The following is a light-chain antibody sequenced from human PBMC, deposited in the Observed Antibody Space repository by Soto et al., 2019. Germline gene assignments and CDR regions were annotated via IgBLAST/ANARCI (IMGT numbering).Light chain of an antibody. CDR3: AAWDDSLTGWV. Sequence: QAVVTQPPSASGTPGQRVTISCSGSSSNIGSNTVNWYQQLPGTAPKLLIYSNNQRPSGVPDRFSGSKSGTSASLAISGLQSEDEADYYCAAWDDSLTGWVFGGGTKPTVL. V-gene: IGLV1-44*01. CDR1: SSNIGSNT. J-gene: IGLJ3*02. CDR2: SNN.